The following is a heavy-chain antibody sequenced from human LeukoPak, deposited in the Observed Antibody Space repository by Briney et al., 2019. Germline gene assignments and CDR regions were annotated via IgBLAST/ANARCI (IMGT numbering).Heavy chain of an antibody. CDR1: GFTFSTYA. V-gene: IGHV3-64*01. CDR3: ARLHYDVLTGPFDF. D-gene: IGHD3-9*01. CDR2: ISDNGGST. J-gene: IGHJ4*02. Sequence: GGSLRLSCAASGFTFSTYAMHWVRQAPGKGLEYVSAISDNGGSTFYANSVKGRFTISRDNSKNTLYLQMGSLRAEDMAVYYCARLHYDVLTGPFDFWGQGALVTVSS.